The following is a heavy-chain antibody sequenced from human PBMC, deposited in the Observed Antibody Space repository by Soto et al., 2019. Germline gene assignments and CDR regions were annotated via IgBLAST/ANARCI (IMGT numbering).Heavy chain of an antibody. J-gene: IGHJ5*02. CDR1: GGSISSSSYY. CDR2: IYYSGST. V-gene: IGHV4-39*01. D-gene: IGHD3-3*01. Sequence: QLQLQESGPGLVKPSETLSLTCTVSGGSISSSSYYWGWIRQPPGKGLEWIGSIYYSGSTYYNPSLKSRVTISVDTSKNQFSLKLSSVTAADTAVYYCARRTDYDFWSGYWGPTTGIKNWFDPWGQGTLVTVSS. CDR3: ARRTDYDFWSGYWGPTTGIKNWFDP.